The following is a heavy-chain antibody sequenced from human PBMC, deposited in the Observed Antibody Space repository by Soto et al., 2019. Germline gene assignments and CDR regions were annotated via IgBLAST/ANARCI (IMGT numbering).Heavy chain of an antibody. CDR3: ARLEGYYYYMDV. CDR2: IYYSGST. Sequence: PSDTLSLTCTVSGGSISSSIYYWGWIRQPPGKGLEWIGSIYYSGSTYYNPSLKSRVTISVDTSKNQFSLKLSSVTAADTAVYYCARLEGYYYYMDVWGKGTTVTVSS. J-gene: IGHJ6*03. V-gene: IGHV4-39*01. CDR1: GGSISSSIYY. D-gene: IGHD3-3*01.